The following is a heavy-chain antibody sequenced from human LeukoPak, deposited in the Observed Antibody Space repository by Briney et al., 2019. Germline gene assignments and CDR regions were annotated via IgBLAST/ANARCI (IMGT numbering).Heavy chain of an antibody. CDR2: INHSGST. Sequence: SETLSLTCAVYGGSFSGYYWSWIRQPPGKGLEWIGEINHSGSTNYNPSLKSRVTISVDTSKNQFSLKLSSVTVADTAVYYCARSQWFGGWFDPWGQGTLVTVSS. D-gene: IGHD3-10*01. CDR3: ARSQWFGGWFDP. J-gene: IGHJ5*02. CDR1: GGSFSGYY. V-gene: IGHV4-34*01.